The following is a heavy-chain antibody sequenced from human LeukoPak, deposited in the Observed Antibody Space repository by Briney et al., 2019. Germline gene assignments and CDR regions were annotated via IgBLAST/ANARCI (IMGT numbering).Heavy chain of an antibody. CDR3: AKDSSGSYYN. J-gene: IGHJ4*02. Sequence: GGSLRLSCAASGFTFSSYGMRWVRQAPGKGLEWVAVISYDGSNKYYADSVKGRFTISRDNSKNTLYLQMNSLRAEDTAVYYCAKDSSGSYYNWGQGTLVTVSS. D-gene: IGHD1-26*01. CDR2: ISYDGSNK. V-gene: IGHV3-30*18. CDR1: GFTFSSYG.